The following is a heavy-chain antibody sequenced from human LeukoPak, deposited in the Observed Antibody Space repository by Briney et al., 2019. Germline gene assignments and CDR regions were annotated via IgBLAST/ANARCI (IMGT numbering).Heavy chain of an antibody. CDR3: ARDSGYGIFDY. J-gene: IGHJ4*02. CDR2: IYSGGST. Sequence: GGSLRLSCAASGFTVSSNYMSWVRQAPGKGLERVSVIYSGGSTYYADSVKGRFTISRDNSKNTLYLQMNSLRAEDTAVYYCARDSGYGIFDYWGQGTLVTVSS. V-gene: IGHV3-53*01. D-gene: IGHD5-12*01. CDR1: GFTVSSNY.